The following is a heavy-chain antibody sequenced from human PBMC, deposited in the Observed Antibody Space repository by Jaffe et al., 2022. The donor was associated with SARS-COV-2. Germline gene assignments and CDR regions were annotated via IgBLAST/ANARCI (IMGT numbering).Heavy chain of an antibody. D-gene: IGHD3-10*01. CDR3: AKDRRGSGSYNFDY. J-gene: IGHJ4*02. CDR2: ISWNSGSI. Sequence: EVQLVESGGGLVQPGRSLRLSCAASGFTFDDYAMHWVRQAPGKGLEWVSGISWNSGSIGYADSVKGRFTISRDNAKNSLYLQMNSLRAEDTALYYCAKDRRGSGSYNFDYWGQGTLVTVSS. V-gene: IGHV3-9*01. CDR1: GFTFDDYA.